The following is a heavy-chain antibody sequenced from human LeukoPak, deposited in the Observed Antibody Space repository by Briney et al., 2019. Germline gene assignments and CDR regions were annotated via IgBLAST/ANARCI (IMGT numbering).Heavy chain of an antibody. D-gene: IGHD1-14*01. CDR1: GGSISSNS. Sequence: SETLSLTCTVSGGSISSNSWSWIRQPPGKGLEWIGDIHPGGSTKYNPSLESRVTISVDTSKNQFSLRLTSVTAADTAVYYCARAPDRIRFDPWGQGALVTVSS. CDR2: IHPGGST. J-gene: IGHJ5*02. CDR3: ARAPDRIRFDP. V-gene: IGHV4-34*01.